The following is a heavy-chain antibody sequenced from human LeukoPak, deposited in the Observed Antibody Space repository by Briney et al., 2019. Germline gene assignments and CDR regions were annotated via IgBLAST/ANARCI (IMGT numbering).Heavy chain of an antibody. CDR3: ARKYYYDSSGYSVDAFDI. V-gene: IGHV5-51*01. Sequence: GESLEISCKGSGYSFTSYWIGWVRQMPGKGLEWMGIIYPGDSDTRYSPSFQGQVTISADKSISTAYLQWSSLKASDTAMYYCARKYYYDSSGYSVDAFDIWAKGQWSPSLQ. CDR2: IYPGDSDT. J-gene: IGHJ3*02. D-gene: IGHD3-22*01. CDR1: GYSFTSYW.